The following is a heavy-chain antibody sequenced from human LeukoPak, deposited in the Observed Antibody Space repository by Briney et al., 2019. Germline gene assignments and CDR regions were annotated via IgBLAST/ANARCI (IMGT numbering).Heavy chain of an antibody. J-gene: IGHJ4*02. CDR1: GISLRSYS. Sequence: GGSLRLSCAASGISLRSYSMNWVRQAPGKGLEWVSSISGSSSFTYYADSLKGRFTISRDNAKNSLFLQMNSLRAEDTAVYYCARGRGTLVSSPGEGRLFDYWGQGTLVTVSS. CDR3: ARGRGTLVSSPGEGRLFDY. CDR2: ISGSSSFT. V-gene: IGHV3-21*01. D-gene: IGHD3-10*01.